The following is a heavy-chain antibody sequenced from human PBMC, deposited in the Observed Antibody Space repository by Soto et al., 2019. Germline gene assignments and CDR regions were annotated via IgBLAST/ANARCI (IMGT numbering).Heavy chain of an antibody. J-gene: IGHJ6*02. CDR1: GYTLTELS. V-gene: IGHV1-24*01. Sequence: GASVKVSCKVSGYTLTELSMHWVRQAPGRGLEWMGGFDPEDGETIYAQKFQGRVTTTEDTSTDTAYMELSSLRSEDTAVYYCATEVGSAAAGDPYYYYGMDVWGQGTTVTVSS. CDR3: ATEVGSAAAGDPYYYYGMDV. D-gene: IGHD6-13*01. CDR2: FDPEDGET.